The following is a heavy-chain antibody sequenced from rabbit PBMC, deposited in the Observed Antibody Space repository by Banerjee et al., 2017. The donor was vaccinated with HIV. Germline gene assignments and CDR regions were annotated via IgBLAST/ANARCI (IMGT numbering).Heavy chain of an antibody. J-gene: IGHJ4*01. CDR3: ARDLVGVIGWNFYL. CDR2: INASTGKP. Sequence: QEHLVESGGGLVQPTGSLTLTCKASGFSFSDRDVMCWVRQAPGKGLEWIACINASTGKPVYATWASGRFTISRTSSTTVTLRMTSLTAADRATYFCARDLVGVIGWNFYLWGPGTLVTVS. D-gene: IGHD1-1*01. V-gene: IGHV1S45*01. CDR1: GFSFSDRDV.